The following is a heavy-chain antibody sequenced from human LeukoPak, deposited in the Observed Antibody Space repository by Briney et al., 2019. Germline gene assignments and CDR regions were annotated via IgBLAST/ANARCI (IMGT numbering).Heavy chain of an antibody. CDR1: GFTFSTYS. D-gene: IGHD2-2*01. CDR3: ARGGTSTSGYDY. CDR2: ISPTSTYI. J-gene: IGHJ4*01. V-gene: IGHV3-21*01. Sequence: GGSLRLSCAASGFTFSTYSMNWVRQAPGKGLEWVSSISPTSTYIYYADSVKGRFTISRDNAKNSLYLQMNSPTAEDTAVYYCARGGTSTSGYDYWGHGSLVTVSS.